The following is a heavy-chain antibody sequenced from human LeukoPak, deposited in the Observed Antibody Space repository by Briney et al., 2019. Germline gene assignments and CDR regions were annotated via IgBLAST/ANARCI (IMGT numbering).Heavy chain of an antibody. D-gene: IGHD3-10*01. CDR3: ARGFYGSSPAIDAPTGAYYYYMDV. CDR2: LYNGGDT. CDR1: GASIGSFY. Sequence: SETLSLTCTVSGASIGSFYWVWIRQPAGKGLEWIGRLYNGGDTNYSPSLRSRVTMPVDTSKNQFSLKLSSVTAADTAVYYCARGFYGSSPAIDAPTGAYYYYMDVWGKGTTVTVSS. J-gene: IGHJ6*03. V-gene: IGHV4-4*07.